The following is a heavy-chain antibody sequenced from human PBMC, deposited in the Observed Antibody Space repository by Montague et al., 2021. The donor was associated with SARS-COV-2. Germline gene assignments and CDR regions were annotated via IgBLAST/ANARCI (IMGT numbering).Heavy chain of an antibody. Sequence: SETLSLTCTVSGGSISSSSYYWGWIRQPPGKGLEWIGSIYYSGSTYYNPSLKGRVTISVDTSKNQFSLKLSSVTAADTAVYYCARREDYYGSGSYPNWGQGTLVTVSS. CDR3: ARREDYYGSGSYPN. D-gene: IGHD3-10*01. CDR1: GGSISSSSYY. J-gene: IGHJ4*02. CDR2: IYYSGST. V-gene: IGHV4-39*01.